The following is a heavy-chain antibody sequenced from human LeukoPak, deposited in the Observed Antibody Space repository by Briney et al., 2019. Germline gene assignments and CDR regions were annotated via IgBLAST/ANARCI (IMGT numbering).Heavy chain of an antibody. V-gene: IGHV3-30-3*01. CDR2: ISNDGTRQ. D-gene: IGHD6-19*01. Sequence: GGSLRLSCAASGFTFSTYAMHWVRQAPGKGLEWVAVISNDGTRQYYADSVKGRFTISRDNSKSTLYLQMNSLRAEDTAVYYCARGIAVAGIDYWGQGTLVTVSS. CDR1: GFTFSTYA. J-gene: IGHJ4*02. CDR3: ARGIAVAGIDY.